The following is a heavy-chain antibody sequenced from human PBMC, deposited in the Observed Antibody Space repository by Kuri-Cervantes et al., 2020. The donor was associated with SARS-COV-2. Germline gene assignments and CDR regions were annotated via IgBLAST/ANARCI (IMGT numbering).Heavy chain of an antibody. J-gene: IGHJ4*02. CDR2: IYYSGST. CDR1: GGSISSYY. V-gene: IGHV4-59*01. D-gene: IGHD6-19*01. CDR3: ARGPPAFSGWTYYFDY. Sequence: GSLRLSCTVSGGSISSYYWSWIRQPPGKGLEWIGYIYYSGSTNYNPSLKSRVTISVDTSKNQFSLKPSSVTAADTAVYYCARGPPAFSGWTYYFDYWGQGTLVTVSS.